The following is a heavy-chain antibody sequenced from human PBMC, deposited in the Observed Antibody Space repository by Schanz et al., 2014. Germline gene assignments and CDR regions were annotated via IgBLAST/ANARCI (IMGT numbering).Heavy chain of an antibody. D-gene: IGHD6-13*01. CDR3: ERGYSNIWSPMDY. CDR2: IRPDGSDQ. J-gene: IGHJ4*02. Sequence: EVQLVESGGGLVQPGGSLRLSCAASGFTFSSNWMNWVRQAPGKGLEWVAIIRPDGSDQHYVDSVKGRFTISRDNAKSSLYLQRNSLRAEDTAVYYCERGYSNIWSPMDYWGQGTLVAVSS. CDR1: GFTFSSNW. V-gene: IGHV3-7*01.